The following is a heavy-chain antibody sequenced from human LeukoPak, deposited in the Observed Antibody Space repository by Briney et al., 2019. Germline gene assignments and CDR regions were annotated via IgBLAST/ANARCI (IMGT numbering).Heavy chain of an antibody. CDR3: ARLMTYYDILTGRPGGAFDI. D-gene: IGHD3-9*01. V-gene: IGHV3-23*01. Sequence: PGGSLRLSCAASGFPLSSYAMSWVRQASGKGVEWVSATSSSDPGTYCADSVKGRFTISRDNSKNTLYLQMNSLRAEDTAVYYCARLMTYYDILTGRPGGAFDIWGQGTMVTVSS. J-gene: IGHJ3*02. CDR2: TSSSDPGT. CDR1: GFPLSSYA.